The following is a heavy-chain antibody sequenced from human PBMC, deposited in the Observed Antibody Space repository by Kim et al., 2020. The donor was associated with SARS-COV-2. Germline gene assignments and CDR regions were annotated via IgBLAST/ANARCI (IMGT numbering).Heavy chain of an antibody. Sequence: SETLSLTCAVYGGSFSGYYWSWIRQPPGKGLEWIGEINHSGSTNYNPSLKSRVTISVDTSKNQFSLKLSSVTAADTAVYYCAKGTDIVATTGTDYLGQGTLVTVSS. V-gene: IGHV4-34*01. CDR3: AKGTDIVATTGTDY. CDR2: INHSGST. D-gene: IGHD5-12*01. J-gene: IGHJ4*02. CDR1: GGSFSGYY.